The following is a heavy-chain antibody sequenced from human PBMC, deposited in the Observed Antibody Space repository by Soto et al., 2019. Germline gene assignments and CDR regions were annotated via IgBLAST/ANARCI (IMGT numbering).Heavy chain of an antibody. Sequence: SETLSLTCAVSGVSVSSDYHHWSWIRQPPGKGLEWIGQMQSIGGTNCNPSLKSRVTISVDTSKNQFSLKLNSVTAADTAVYYCARHHDSWGQGTLVTVSS. V-gene: IGHV4-61*01. CDR1: GVSVSSDYHH. J-gene: IGHJ4*02. CDR3: ARHHDS. CDR2: MQSIGGT.